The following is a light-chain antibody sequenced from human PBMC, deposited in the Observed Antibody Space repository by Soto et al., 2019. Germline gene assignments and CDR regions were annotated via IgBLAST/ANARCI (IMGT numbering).Light chain of an antibody. CDR3: QQSYSTLSIT. J-gene: IGKJ5*01. V-gene: IGKV1-39*01. CDR2: AAS. CDR1: QSISSY. Sequence: DIQMTQSPSSLSASVGDRVTITCRASQSISSYLNWYQQKPGKAPKLLIYAASSLQSGVPSRFSGSGSGTDFTLTISSLQLEDFATYYCQQSYSTLSITFGQGTRLEIK.